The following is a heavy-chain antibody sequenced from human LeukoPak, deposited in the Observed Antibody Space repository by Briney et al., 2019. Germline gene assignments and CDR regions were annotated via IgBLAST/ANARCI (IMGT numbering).Heavy chain of an antibody. CDR3: ARLRRRWLQLGYFDY. CDR1: GYSFTSYW. Sequence: GESLKISCKGSGYSFTSYWIGWVRQMPGKGLEWMGIIYPGDSDTRYSPSFQGQVTISADKSISTAYLQWSSLKASDTAMYYCARLRRRWLQLGYFDYWGQGTLVTVSS. D-gene: IGHD5-24*01. J-gene: IGHJ4*02. V-gene: IGHV5-51*01. CDR2: IYPGDSDT.